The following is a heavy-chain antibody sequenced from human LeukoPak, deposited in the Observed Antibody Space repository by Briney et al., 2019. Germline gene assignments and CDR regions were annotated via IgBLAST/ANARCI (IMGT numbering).Heavy chain of an antibody. D-gene: IGHD4-17*01. J-gene: IGHJ4*02. Sequence: ASVKVSCKASGYTFTCYYMHGVRQAPGQGLEWMGWINPNSGGTNYAQKFQGRVTMTSDTSISTAYMELSRLISDDTAVYYCARDNYGGNGYDYWGQGTLVTVSS. CDR1: GYTFTCYY. V-gene: IGHV1-2*02. CDR3: ARDNYGGNGYDY. CDR2: INPNSGGT.